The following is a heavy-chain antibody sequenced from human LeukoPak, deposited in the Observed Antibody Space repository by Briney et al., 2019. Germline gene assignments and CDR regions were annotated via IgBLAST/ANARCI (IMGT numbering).Heavy chain of an antibody. D-gene: IGHD6-6*01. CDR2: ISYDGSNK. V-gene: IGHV3-30-3*01. CDR3: AKDRRYSSSSAFDY. CDR1: GFTFSSYA. J-gene: IGHJ4*02. Sequence: GGSLRLSCAASGFTFSSYAMHWVRQAPGKGLEWVAVISYDGSNKYYADSVKGRFTISRDNSKNTLYLQMNSLRAEDTAVYYCAKDRRYSSSSAFDYWGQGTLVTVSS.